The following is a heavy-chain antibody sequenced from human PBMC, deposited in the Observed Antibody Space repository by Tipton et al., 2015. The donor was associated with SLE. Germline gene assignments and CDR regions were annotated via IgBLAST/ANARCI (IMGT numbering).Heavy chain of an antibody. Sequence: TLSLTCAVYGGSFSGYYWSWIRQPPGKGLEWIGEINHSGSTNYNPSLKSRVTISVDTSKNQFSLKLSFVTAADTAVYYCAREVTAWGFDIWGRGTMVTVSS. CDR3: AREVTAWGFDI. J-gene: IGHJ3*02. CDR2: INHSGST. D-gene: IGHD2-21*02. V-gene: IGHV4-34*01. CDR1: GGSFSGYY.